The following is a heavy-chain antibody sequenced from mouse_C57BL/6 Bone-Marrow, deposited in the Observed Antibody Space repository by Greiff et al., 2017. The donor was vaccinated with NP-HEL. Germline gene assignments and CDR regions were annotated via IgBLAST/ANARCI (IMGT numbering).Heavy chain of an antibody. CDR3: ARFYYDYDEED. V-gene: IGHV5-17*01. CDR1: GFTFSDYG. CDR2: ISSGSSTI. D-gene: IGHD2-4*01. Sequence: DVKLVESGGGLVKPGGSLKLPCAASGFTFSDYGMHWVRQAPEKGLEWVAYISSGSSTIYYADTVKGRFTISRDNAKNTLFLQMTSLRSEDTAMYYCARFYYDYDEEDWGQGTTLTVSS. J-gene: IGHJ2*01.